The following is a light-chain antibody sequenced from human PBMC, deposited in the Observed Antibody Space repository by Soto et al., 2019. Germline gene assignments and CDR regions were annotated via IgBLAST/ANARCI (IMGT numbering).Light chain of an antibody. J-gene: IGKJ1*01. V-gene: IGKV3-11*01. CDR1: ESVRTY. CDR3: QQRSNWPWT. Sequence: EIVLTQSPATLSLSPGERATLSCRASESVRTYLAWYQQKPGQGPRVLIYDASNRVSGIPARFSGSGSGTDFTLTISSLEPEDFAVYYCQQRSNWPWTFGQGTKVDIK. CDR2: DAS.